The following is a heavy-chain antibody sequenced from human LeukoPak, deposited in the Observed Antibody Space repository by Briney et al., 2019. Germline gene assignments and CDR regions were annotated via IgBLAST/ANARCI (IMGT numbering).Heavy chain of an antibody. J-gene: IGHJ6*03. V-gene: IGHV3-7*01. CDR3: ARESSESLSLLWFGDLGYYYYYYMDV. CDR1: GFTFSSYW. CDR2: IKQDGSEK. Sequence: GGSLRLSCAASGFTFSSYWMSWVRQAPGKGLEWVANIKQDGSEKYYVDSVKGRFTISRDNAKNSLYLQMNSLRAEDTAVYYCARESSESLSLLWFGDLGYYYYYYMDVWGKGTTVTISS. D-gene: IGHD3-10*01.